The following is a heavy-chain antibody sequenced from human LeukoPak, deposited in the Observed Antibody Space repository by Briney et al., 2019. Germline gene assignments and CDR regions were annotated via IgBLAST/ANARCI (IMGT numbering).Heavy chain of an antibody. CDR1: GVSVTSGGNY. J-gene: IGHJ4*02. D-gene: IGHD3-10*01. V-gene: IGHV4-31*03. CDR3: ARESARVIDY. Sequence: PSESLSLTCTVSGVSVTSGGNYWSWIRQHPGKGLEWIGYISYSGSIDYNASLKSRVTISVDTSKNHFSLRLSSVTAADTAVYYCARESARVIDYWDQGTLVTVSS. CDR2: ISYSGSI.